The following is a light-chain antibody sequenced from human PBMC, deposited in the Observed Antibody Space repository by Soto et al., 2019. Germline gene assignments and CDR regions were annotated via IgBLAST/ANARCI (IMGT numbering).Light chain of an antibody. CDR3: CSYAGSPYV. CDR2: DVS. V-gene: IGLV2-11*01. J-gene: IGLJ1*01. CDR1: SSDVGGYNY. Sequence: QSVLTQPRSVSGSPGQSVTISCTGTSSDVGGYNYVSWYQQHPGKAPKLMIYDVSKRPSGVPDRFSGSKSGNTESLTISGLQAEDEADYYCCSYAGSPYVFGTGTKVTV.